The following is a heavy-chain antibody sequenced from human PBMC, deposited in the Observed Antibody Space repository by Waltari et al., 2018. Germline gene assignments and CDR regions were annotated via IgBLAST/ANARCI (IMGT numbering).Heavy chain of an antibody. CDR2: LDGDGTRT. J-gene: IGHJ6*02. V-gene: IGHV3-74*01. D-gene: IGHD3-16*01. Sequence: EVQMVEYGGGLVKPGGSLRLPCEACGFPRGHFWGYWVRKGPGKGLMYVSGLDGDGTRTRYADSVRGRFTISRDNAKNAVYLQMTSLRDEDTALYYCAREWRNLGMDVWGQGTTVTVSS. CDR1: GFPRGHFW. CDR3: AREWRNLGMDV.